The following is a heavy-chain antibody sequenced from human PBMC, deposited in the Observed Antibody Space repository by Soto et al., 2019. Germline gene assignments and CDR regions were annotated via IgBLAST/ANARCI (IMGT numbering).Heavy chain of an antibody. CDR2: IYYSGST. V-gene: IGHV4-39*01. J-gene: IGHJ5*02. CDR3: ARLVPIAAAGTEGWFDP. Sequence: SETLSLTCTVSGGSISSSSYYWGWIRQPPGKGLEWIGSIYYSGSTYYNPSLKSRVTISVDTSKNQFSLKLSSVTAADTAVYYCARLVPIAAAGTEGWFDPWGQGTLVTVSS. D-gene: IGHD6-13*01. CDR1: GGSISSSSYY.